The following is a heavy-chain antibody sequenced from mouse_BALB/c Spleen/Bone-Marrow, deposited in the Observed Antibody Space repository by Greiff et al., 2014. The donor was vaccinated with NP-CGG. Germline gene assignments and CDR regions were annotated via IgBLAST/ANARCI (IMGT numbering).Heavy chain of an antibody. J-gene: IGHJ4*01. CDR2: ISSGGSYT. Sequence: EVQVVESGGGLVKPGGSLKLSCAASGFAFSSYDMSWVRQTPEKRLEWVATISSGGSYTYYPDSVKGRFTISRDNARNTLYLQMSSLRSEDTASYYCARVLRVYAMDYWGQGTPVTVSS. CDR1: GFAFSSYD. V-gene: IGHV5-9*02. CDR3: ARVLRVYAMDY. D-gene: IGHD2-4*01.